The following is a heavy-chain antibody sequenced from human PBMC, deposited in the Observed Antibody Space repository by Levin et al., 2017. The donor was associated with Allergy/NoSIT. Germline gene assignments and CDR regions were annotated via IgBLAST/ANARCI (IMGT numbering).Heavy chain of an antibody. V-gene: IGHV3-30-3*01. J-gene: IGHJ4*02. CDR3: ARDTRAALDY. CDR1: GFTFSSYA. D-gene: IGHD6-25*01. CDR2: ISYDGSNK. Sequence: PGGSLRLSCAASGFTFSSYAMHWVRQAPGKGLEWVAVISYDGSNKYYADSVKGRFTISRDNSKNTLYLQMNSLRAEDTAVYYCARDTRAALDYWGQGTLVTVSS.